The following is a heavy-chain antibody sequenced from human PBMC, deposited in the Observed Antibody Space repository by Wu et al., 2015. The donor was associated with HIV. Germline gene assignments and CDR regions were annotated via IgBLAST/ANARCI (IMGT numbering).Heavy chain of an antibody. CDR3: ARDKGDYYDSSGSLLF. V-gene: IGHV1-46*01. Sequence: QVQLVQSGTEVKKPGASVKVSCKASGYTFTSYYMHWVRQAPGQGLEWMGIINPSGGSTSYAQKFQGRVTMTRDTSTSTVYMELSSLRSEDTAVYYCARDKGDYYDSSGSLLFWGQGTMVTVSS. J-gene: IGHJ3*01. CDR2: INPSGGST. CDR1: GYTFTSYY. D-gene: IGHD3-22*01.